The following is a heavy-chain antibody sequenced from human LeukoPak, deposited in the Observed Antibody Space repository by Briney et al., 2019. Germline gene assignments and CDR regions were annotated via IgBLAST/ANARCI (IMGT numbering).Heavy chain of an antibody. CDR2: INPSGGST. J-gene: IGHJ4*02. Sequence: GESLKISCKASGYTFTSYYMHWVRQAPGQGLEWMGIINPSGGSTSYAQKFQGRVTMTRDTSTSTVYMELSSLRSEDTAVYYCARAQDRDYVWGSYRSSPYFDYWGQGTLVTVSS. V-gene: IGHV1-46*03. D-gene: IGHD3-16*02. CDR1: GYTFTSYY. CDR3: ARAQDRDYVWGSYRSSPYFDY.